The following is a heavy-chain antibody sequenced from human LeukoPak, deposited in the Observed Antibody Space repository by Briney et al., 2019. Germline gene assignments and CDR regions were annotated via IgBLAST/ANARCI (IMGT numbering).Heavy chain of an antibody. D-gene: IGHD6-19*01. V-gene: IGHV3-23*01. CDR3: ARRSGIAVAGAFDY. J-gene: IGHJ4*02. CDR1: GFTFSTYA. CDR2: ISYTGGST. Sequence: PGGSLRLSCAASGFTFSTYAMSWVRQAPGKGLEWVSAISYTGGSTYYADSVKGRFTISRDNSKNTLYLQMNSLRAEDTAVYYCARRSGIAVAGAFDYWGQGTLVTVSS.